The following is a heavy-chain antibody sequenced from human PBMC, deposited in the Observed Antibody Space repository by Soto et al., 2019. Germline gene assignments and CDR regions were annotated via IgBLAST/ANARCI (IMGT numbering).Heavy chain of an antibody. CDR3: ASDVTVAADDY. D-gene: IGHD6-19*01. CDR2: ISSSSSYI. CDR1: GFTFSSYS. V-gene: IGHV3-21*01. J-gene: IGHJ4*02. Sequence: EVQLVESGGGLVKPGGSLRLSCAASGFTFSSYSMNWVRQAPGKGLEWVSSISSSSSYIYYADSVKGRFTISRDNAKNSLYLKMNSLRAEDTAVYYCASDVTVAADDYWGQGTLVTVSS.